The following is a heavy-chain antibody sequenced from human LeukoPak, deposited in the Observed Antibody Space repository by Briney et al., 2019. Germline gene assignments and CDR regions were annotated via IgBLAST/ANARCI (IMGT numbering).Heavy chain of an antibody. CDR3: ASNRGGLTSY. Sequence: ASVKVSCKASGYTFTSYDINWVRQATGQGLEWMGRIIPIFGITNYAQKFQGRVTITTDESTSTAYMELITLRSEDTAVYYCASNRGGLTSYWGQGTLVTVSS. CDR2: IIPIFGIT. CDR1: GYTFTSYD. D-gene: IGHD2-21*02. J-gene: IGHJ4*02. V-gene: IGHV1-69*05.